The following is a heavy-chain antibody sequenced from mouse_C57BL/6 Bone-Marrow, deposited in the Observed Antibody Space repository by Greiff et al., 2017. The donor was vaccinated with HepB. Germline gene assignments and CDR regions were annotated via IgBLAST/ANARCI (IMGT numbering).Heavy chain of an antibody. D-gene: IGHD2-4*01. CDR2: IHPNSGST. V-gene: IGHV1-64*01. CDR3: ARGEVRNYGRPSFAY. J-gene: IGHJ3*01. Sequence: QVQLQQSGTVLARPGASVKLSCKASGYTFTSYWMHWVKQRPGQGLEWIGMIHPNSGSTNYNEKFKSKATLTVDKSSSTAYMQLSSLTSEDSAVYYCARGEVRNYGRPSFAYWGQGTLVTVSA. CDR1: GYTFTSYW.